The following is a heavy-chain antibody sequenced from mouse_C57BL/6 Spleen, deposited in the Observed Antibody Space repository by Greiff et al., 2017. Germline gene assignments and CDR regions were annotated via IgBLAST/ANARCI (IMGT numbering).Heavy chain of an antibody. D-gene: IGHD2-3*01. CDR2: IDPSDSET. CDR3: ARRAHDGYPH. V-gene: IGHV1-52*01. J-gene: IGHJ2*01. CDR1: GYTFTSYW. Sequence: QVQLQQPGAELVRPGSSVKLSCKASGYTFTSYWMHWVKQRPIQGLEWIGNIDPSDSETHYNQKFKDKATLTVDKSSCTAYMQLSSLTSEDSAVYYCARRAHDGYPHWGQGTTLTVSS.